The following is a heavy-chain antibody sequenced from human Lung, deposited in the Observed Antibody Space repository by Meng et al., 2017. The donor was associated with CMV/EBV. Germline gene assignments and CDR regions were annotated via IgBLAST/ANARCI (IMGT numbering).Heavy chain of an antibody. V-gene: IGHV4-39*01. CDR1: RGSISSDVHY. CDR3: ARQGTAAAVTRSRTFDY. J-gene: IGHJ4*02. CDR2: IFHSGSA. D-gene: IGHD6-13*01. Sequence: SETLSLXXTVSRGSISSDVHYWGWIRQPPGKGLEWIGNIFHSGSAYYNPSLKSRVSISVDTSKNQFSLKLSSVTAADTAMYYCARQGTAAAVTRSRTFDYWGQGXLVTVSS.